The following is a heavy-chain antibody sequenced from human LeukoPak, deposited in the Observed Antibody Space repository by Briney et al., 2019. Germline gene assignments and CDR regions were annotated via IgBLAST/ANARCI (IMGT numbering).Heavy chain of an antibody. V-gene: IGHV3-21*01. D-gene: IGHD3-22*01. CDR2: ITSDSTYI. CDR1: GISITGYS. CDR3: ARAKFDSSGYYYRGFDI. J-gene: IGHJ3*02. Sequence: GGSLRLSCAASGISITGYSMNWIRQAPGKGLEGVATITSDSTYISHAASVRGRFTGSRDNAKNSVFLQMDSLRTEDTAVYYCARAKFDSSGYYYRGFDIWGQGTMVSVPS.